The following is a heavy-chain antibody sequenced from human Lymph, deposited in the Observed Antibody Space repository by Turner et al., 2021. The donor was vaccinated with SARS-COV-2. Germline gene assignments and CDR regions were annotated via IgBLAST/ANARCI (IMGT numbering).Heavy chain of an antibody. CDR3: ATVLCTGSSCYYYGMDV. CDR1: GYTLTELS. J-gene: IGHJ6*02. V-gene: IGHV1-24*01. D-gene: IGHD2-15*01. Sequence: QVQLVQSGAEVKKPGASVKVSCKVSGYTLTELSMHWVRQAPGKGLEWMGGFDPEDGEIIYAQKFQGRVTMTEDTPTDTAYMELSSLRSEDTAVYYCATVLCTGSSCYYYGMDVWGQGTTVTVSS. CDR2: FDPEDGEI.